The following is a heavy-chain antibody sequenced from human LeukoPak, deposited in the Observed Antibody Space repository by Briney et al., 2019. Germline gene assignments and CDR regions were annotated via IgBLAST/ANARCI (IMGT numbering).Heavy chain of an antibody. Sequence: GSLRIFCAASGFTFSSYGMRLVRQAPGKGLEWVSAISGSVGSTYSADSVKGRFTISRDNSKNTLYLQMNSLRAEDTAVYYCAKDQAAAALNFDYWGQGTLVTVSS. J-gene: IGHJ4*02. D-gene: IGHD6-13*01. CDR3: AKDQAAAALNFDY. CDR2: ISGSVGST. CDR1: GFTFSSYG. V-gene: IGHV3-23*01.